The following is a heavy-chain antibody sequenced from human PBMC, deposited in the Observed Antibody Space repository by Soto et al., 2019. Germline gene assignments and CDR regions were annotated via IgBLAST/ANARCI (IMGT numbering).Heavy chain of an antibody. D-gene: IGHD3-10*01. CDR1: GFTFSSYA. CDR2: ISGSGGST. CDR3: AQEGLWSGEFRY. V-gene: IGHV3-23*01. Sequence: EVQLLESGGGLVQPGGSLRLSCAASGFTFSSYAMSWVRQAPGKGLEWVSAISGSGGSTYYADSVKGRFTISRDNSKNTLYRQVNSLRAEDTAVYYCAQEGLWSGEFRYWGPGNLVTVS. J-gene: IGHJ4*02.